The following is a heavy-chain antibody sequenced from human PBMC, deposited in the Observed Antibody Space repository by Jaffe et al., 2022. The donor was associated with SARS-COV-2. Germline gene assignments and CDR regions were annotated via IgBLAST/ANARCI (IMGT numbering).Heavy chain of an antibody. CDR2: IYYTGST. V-gene: IGHV4-39*01. CDR3: ARQPLMGHYSSSWYQGQRVGYFDL. D-gene: IGHD6-13*01. Sequence: QLQLQESGPGLVKPSETLSLTCTVSDDSVDSSDYYWGWIRRPPGRGLEWIGNIYYTGSTYYNPSLQSRVTISGDTSKNQFSLKLSSVTAADTAVYYCARQPLMGHYSSSWYQGQRVGYFDLWGRGTLVTVSS. J-gene: IGHJ2*01. CDR1: DDSVDSSDYY.